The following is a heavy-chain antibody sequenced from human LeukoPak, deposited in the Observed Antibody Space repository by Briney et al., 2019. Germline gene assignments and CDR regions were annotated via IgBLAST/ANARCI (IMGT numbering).Heavy chain of an antibody. D-gene: IGHD2-15*01. J-gene: IGHJ4*02. CDR2: MNPNSGNT. V-gene: IGHV1-8*01. CDR1: GYTFTSYD. Sequence: GASVKVSCKASGYTFTSYDINWVRQATGQGLEWMGWMNPNSGNTGYAQKFQGRVTMTRNRSITTAYMELSRLRAEDTAVYYCARRHGRCSDGSCYYPDYWGQGTLVTVSS. CDR3: ARRHGRCSDGSCYYPDY.